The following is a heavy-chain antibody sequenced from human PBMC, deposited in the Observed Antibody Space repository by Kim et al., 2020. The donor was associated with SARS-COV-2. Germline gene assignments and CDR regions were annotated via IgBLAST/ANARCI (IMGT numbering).Heavy chain of an antibody. CDR2: ISGSGGST. D-gene: IGHD6-19*01. Sequence: GGSLRLSCAASGFTFSSYAMSWVRQAPGKGLEWVSAISGSGGSTYYADSVKGRFTISRDNSKNTLYLQMNSLRAEDTAVYYCAKDQGYSSGWYENYWGQGTLVTVSS. J-gene: IGHJ4*02. CDR1: GFTFSSYA. V-gene: IGHV3-23*01. CDR3: AKDQGYSSGWYENY.